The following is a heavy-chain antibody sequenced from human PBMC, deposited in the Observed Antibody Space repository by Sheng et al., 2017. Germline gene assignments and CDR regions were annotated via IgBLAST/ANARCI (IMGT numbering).Heavy chain of an antibody. J-gene: IGHJ5*02. CDR2: IRRETGSA. CDR1: GFSFEDYA. Sequence: EAQLVESGGGLVQPGRSLRLSCVASGFSFEDYAMHWVRQAPGKGLEWVSGIRRETGSAGYADSVKGRFTISRDDANNVLSLQMNSLRVDDTAVYYCVRDYGVRTAGFLSWGQGTQVTVSS. V-gene: IGHV3-9*01. CDR3: VRDYGVRTAGFLS. D-gene: IGHD3-16*01.